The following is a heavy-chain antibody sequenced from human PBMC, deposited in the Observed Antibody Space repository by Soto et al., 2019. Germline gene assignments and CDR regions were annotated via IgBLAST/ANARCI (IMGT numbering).Heavy chain of an antibody. CDR3: ARTRYRIAAAGPKRSFDY. CDR1: GVTFSSYA. D-gene: IGHD6-13*01. CDR2: IIPIFGTA. Sequence: ASVKVSGKASGVTFSSYAISWVRQAPGQGLEWMGGIIPIFGTANYAQKFQGRVTITADESTSTAYMELSSLRSEDTAVYYCARTRYRIAAAGPKRSFDYWGQGTLVTVSS. V-gene: IGHV1-69*13. J-gene: IGHJ4*02.